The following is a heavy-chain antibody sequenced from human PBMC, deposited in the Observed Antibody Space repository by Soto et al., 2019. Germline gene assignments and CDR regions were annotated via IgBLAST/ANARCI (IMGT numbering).Heavy chain of an antibody. CDR1: GGSVNSDDYF. V-gene: IGHV4-39*01. CDR2: INFSGRA. CDR3: ARHTVTIMVITHLYYFDY. J-gene: IGHJ4*02. Sequence: PSETLSLTCDVSGGSVNSDDYFWGWVRQPPGKGLEWIGSINFSGRAYYNPSLQSRVTMSVDASKNQFSLRLTSVTAADTALYYCARHTVTIMVITHLYYFDYWGQGTLVTVSS. D-gene: IGHD3-22*01.